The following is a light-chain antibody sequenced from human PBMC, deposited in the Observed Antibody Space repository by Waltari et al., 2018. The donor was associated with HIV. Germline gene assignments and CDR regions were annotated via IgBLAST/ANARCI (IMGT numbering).Light chain of an antibody. CDR1: SSDVGCYNY. CDR3: SSYTSSNTLPYV. V-gene: IGLV2-14*03. J-gene: IGLJ1*01. Sequence: QSALTQPASVSGSPGQSITISCTGTSSDVGCYNYVSWYQQHPGKAPKLMIYDVSNRHSGVSNRFSGSKSGNTASLTISGLQAEDEADYYCSSYTSSNTLPYVFGTGTKVTVL. CDR2: DVS.